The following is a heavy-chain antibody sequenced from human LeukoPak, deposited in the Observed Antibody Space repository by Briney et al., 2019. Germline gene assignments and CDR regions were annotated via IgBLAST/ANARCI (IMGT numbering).Heavy chain of an antibody. D-gene: IGHD3-22*01. CDR2: IKQDGSEK. Sequence: PGGSLRLSCAASGFTFSSYWMSWVRQAPGKGLEWVANIKQDGSEKYYVDSVKGRFTISRDNAKNSLYLRMNSLRAEDTAVYYCARDLGMVYYDSSGYSDAFDIWGQGTMVTVSS. J-gene: IGHJ3*02. V-gene: IGHV3-7*01. CDR3: ARDLGMVYYDSSGYSDAFDI. CDR1: GFTFSSYW.